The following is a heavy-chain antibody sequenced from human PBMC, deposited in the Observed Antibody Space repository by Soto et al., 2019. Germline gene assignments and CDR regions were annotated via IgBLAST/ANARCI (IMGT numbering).Heavy chain of an antibody. J-gene: IGHJ6*02. CDR1: GVTFSSYA. Sequence: SVKVSCKASGVTFSSYAISWVRQAPGQGLEWMGGIIPIFGTANYAQKFQGRVTITADESTSTAYMELSSLRSEDTAVYYCARVEVTMVRGVIRNYYYYGMDVWGQGTTVTVSS. V-gene: IGHV1-69*13. D-gene: IGHD3-10*01. CDR3: ARVEVTMVRGVIRNYYYYGMDV. CDR2: IIPIFGTA.